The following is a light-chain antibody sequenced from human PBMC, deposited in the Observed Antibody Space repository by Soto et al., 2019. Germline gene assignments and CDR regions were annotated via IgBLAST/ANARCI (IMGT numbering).Light chain of an antibody. CDR1: SSNIGAGYY. V-gene: IGLV1-40*01. CDR2: GNS. CDR3: QSYDSSLSGV. Sequence: QSVLTQPPSVSGAPGQRVTISCTGSSSNIGAGYYVHWYQQFPGTAPKLLIYGNSNRPSGVPDRFSGSKSGTSASLAITGLQAEDEADYYCQSYDSSLSGVFGSGTKLTVL. J-gene: IGLJ1*01.